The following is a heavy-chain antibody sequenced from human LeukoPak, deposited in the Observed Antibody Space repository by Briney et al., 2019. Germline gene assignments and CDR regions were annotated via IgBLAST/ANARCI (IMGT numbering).Heavy chain of an antibody. CDR3: AWGVVGHNFGQRYDLDY. CDR1: GGTLSSNA. CDR2: ITPISDTA. Sequence: SVKVSCKSSGGTLSSNAISWVRQAPGKGLEWVGGITPISDTANYAQKFQGRVTITADESTSTAYVELSSLRSEDTAVYYCAWGVVGHNFGQRYDLDYWGQGTLVIVSS. J-gene: IGHJ4*02. D-gene: IGHD3-3*01. V-gene: IGHV1-69*13.